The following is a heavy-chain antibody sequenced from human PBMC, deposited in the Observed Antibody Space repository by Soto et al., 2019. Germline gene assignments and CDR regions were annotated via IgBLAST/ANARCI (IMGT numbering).Heavy chain of an antibody. CDR1: GFTVSSNY. D-gene: IGHD3-22*01. V-gene: IGHV3-66*01. J-gene: IGHJ5*02. CDR2: IYSGGST. Sequence: GGSLRLSCAASGFTVSSNYMSWVRQAPGKGLEWVSVIYSGGSTYYADSVKGRFTISRDNSKNTLYLQMNSLRAEDTAVYYCARMGDSSGYSGWFDPWGQGTLVIVSS. CDR3: ARMGDSSGYSGWFDP.